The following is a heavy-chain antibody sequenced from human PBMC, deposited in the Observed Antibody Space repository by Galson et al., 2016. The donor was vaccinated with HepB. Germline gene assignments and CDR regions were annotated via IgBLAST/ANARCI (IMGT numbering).Heavy chain of an antibody. CDR2: LNPRDSSS. CDR3: AREFCTNGECYSGTFDP. V-gene: IGHV5-10-1*01. J-gene: IGHJ5*02. D-gene: IGHD2-8*01. Sequence: QSGAEVKKPGEFLRISCQGSGYSFTDYWISWVRQMPEKGLEWMGRLNPRDSSSDYNPSIQDHAAMSADKSIRTVYLRWYSLKASDTAMYYCAREFCTNGECYSGTFDPWGQGTLVTVSS. CDR1: GYSFTDYW.